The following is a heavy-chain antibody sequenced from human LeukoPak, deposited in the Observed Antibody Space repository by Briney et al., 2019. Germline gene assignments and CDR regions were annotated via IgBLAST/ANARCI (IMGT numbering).Heavy chain of an antibody. Sequence: GGSLRLFCAASGFTFSSYSMNWVRQAPGKGLNWVSYISSSGTTMYYADSVKGRFTISRDNAKNSLYLQMNSLRDEDTAVYYCAVEGYCSGGSCYTNWFDPWGQGTLVTVSS. CDR1: GFTFSSYS. J-gene: IGHJ5*02. D-gene: IGHD2-15*01. V-gene: IGHV3-48*02. CDR3: AVEGYCSGGSCYTNWFDP. CDR2: ISSSGTTM.